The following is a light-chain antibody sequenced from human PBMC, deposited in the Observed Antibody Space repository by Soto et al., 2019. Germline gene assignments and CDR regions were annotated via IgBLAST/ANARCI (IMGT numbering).Light chain of an antibody. V-gene: IGKV1-12*01. J-gene: IGKJ4*01. CDR1: QGSSNW. CDR3: QQTNTNLHLT. CDR2: VAS. Sequence: DIQMTQSPSSVSASVGDRVTITCRASQGSSNWLDWYHQQPGKAPKLLIYVASSLQSGVLSRFSGGSAGTHFTLIISSLQHEEFAAYYCQQTNTNLHLTFGGGTKVEI.